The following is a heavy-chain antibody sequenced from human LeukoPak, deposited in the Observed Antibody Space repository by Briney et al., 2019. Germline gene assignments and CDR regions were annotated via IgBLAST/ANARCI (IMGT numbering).Heavy chain of an antibody. Sequence: ASVKVSCKTSGYTFTGYYIHWVRQAPGQGLEWMGWINPNSGGTNYVQKFQARVTMTRDTSINTAYMELSRLKSDDTAVYYCARYYYDRSGYFPFDICGQGTMVTVSS. V-gene: IGHV1-2*02. D-gene: IGHD3-22*01. J-gene: IGHJ3*02. CDR3: ARYYYDRSGYFPFDI. CDR2: INPNSGGT. CDR1: GYTFTGYY.